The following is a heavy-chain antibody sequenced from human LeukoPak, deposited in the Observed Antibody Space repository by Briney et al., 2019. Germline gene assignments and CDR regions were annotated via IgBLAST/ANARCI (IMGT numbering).Heavy chain of an antibody. Sequence: GGSLRLSCAASGFTFSSYGMHWVRQAPGKGLEWVAFIRYDGSNKYYADSVKGRFTISRDNSKNTLYLQMNSLRAEDTAVYYCAKDLGYYYGSGSHLKYWGQGTLVTVSS. D-gene: IGHD3-10*01. CDR1: GFTFSSYG. CDR2: IRYDGSNK. CDR3: AKDLGYYYGSGSHLKY. J-gene: IGHJ4*02. V-gene: IGHV3-30*02.